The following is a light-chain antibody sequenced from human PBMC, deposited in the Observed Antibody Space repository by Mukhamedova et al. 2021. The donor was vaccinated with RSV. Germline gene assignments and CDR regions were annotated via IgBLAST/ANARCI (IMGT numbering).Light chain of an antibody. J-gene: IGKJ4*01. CDR1: QSVGSQ. V-gene: IGKV3-11*01. Sequence: GERATLSCRASQSVGSQLAWYQQKPGQAPRLLIYEASRRATGNPSRFSGSGSGTDFTLTISSLEPEDFAVYHCQQRSTWPLTFGGG. CDR2: EAS. CDR3: QQRSTWPLT.